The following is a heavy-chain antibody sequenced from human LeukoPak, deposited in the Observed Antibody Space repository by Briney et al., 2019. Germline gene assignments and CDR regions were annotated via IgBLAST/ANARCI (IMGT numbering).Heavy chain of an antibody. CDR2: IYWDDDK. CDR1: GFSLSTSGVG. D-gene: IGHD2-15*01. J-gene: IGHJ3*01. V-gene: IGHV2-5*02. CDR3: AHKNGRGGGSDF. Sequence: ESGPTLVNPTQTLTLTCTFSGFSLSTSGVGVGWIRQPPGQALEWLALIYWDDDKRYSPSLESRLTITKDTSENQVVLTMTNMDPVDTATYFCAHKNGRGGGSDFWGQGTMVTVSS.